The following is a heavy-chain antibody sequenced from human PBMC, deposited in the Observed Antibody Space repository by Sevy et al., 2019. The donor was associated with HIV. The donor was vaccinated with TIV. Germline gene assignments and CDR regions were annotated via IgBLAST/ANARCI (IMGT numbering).Heavy chain of an antibody. V-gene: IGHV1-24*01. CDR1: GYTLIEFS. D-gene: IGHD2-15*01. Sequence: ASVKVSCKVSGYTLIEFSMHWVRQAPGKRLEWMGGFDPQDGETIYAQRFQGRVTMSEDTSTDTASMELSSLRSEDTAVYYCATGLPGEYVDCSSCYSDYFAYWGQGTLVTVSS. CDR2: FDPQDGET. J-gene: IGHJ4*02. CDR3: ATGLPGEYVDCSSCYSDYFAY.